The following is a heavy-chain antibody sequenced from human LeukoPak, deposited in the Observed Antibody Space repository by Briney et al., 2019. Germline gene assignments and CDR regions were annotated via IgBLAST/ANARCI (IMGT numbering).Heavy chain of an antibody. D-gene: IGHD3-10*01. J-gene: IGHJ3*02. CDR1: GYTFTSYY. CDR2: ISAYNGNT. V-gene: IGHV1-18*04. CDR3: ARDPHLTYGSGSSDAFDI. Sequence: ASVKVSCKASGYTFTSYYMHWVRQAPGQGLEWMGWISAYNGNTNYAQKLQGRVTMTTDTSTSTAYMELRSLRSDDTAVYYCARDPHLTYGSGSSDAFDIWGQGTMVTVSS.